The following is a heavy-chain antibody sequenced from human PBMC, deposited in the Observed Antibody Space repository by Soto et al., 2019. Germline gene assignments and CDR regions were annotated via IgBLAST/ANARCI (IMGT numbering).Heavy chain of an antibody. CDR3: ARDCGRYYYGSGSYWMNYYYGMDV. CDR1: GGSFSGYY. CDR2: INHSGST. D-gene: IGHD3-10*01. J-gene: IGHJ6*02. Sequence: LSLTCAVYGGSFSGYYWSWIRQPPGKGLEWIGEINHSGSTNYNPSLKSRVTISVDTSKNQFSLKLSSVTAADTAVYYCARDCGRYYYGSGSYWMNYYYGMDVWGQGTTVTVSS. V-gene: IGHV4-34*01.